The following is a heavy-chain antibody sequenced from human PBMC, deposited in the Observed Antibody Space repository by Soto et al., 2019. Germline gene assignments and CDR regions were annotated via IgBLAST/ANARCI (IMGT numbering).Heavy chain of an antibody. CDR2: ITGRGDST. J-gene: IGHJ5*02. CDR3: AKDLYVQPPSGWFDP. D-gene: IGHD1-26*01. CDR1: GFPFSDHA. V-gene: IGHV3-23*01. Sequence: EVQLLESGGGLVQPGGSLRLSCAASGFPFSDHAMHWVRQTPGKGLEWVSAITGRGDSTYYADSVKGRFTISRDNSKSTLYLQTMSLRAEDTAVYYCAKDLYVQPPSGWFDPWGQGTVVTVSS.